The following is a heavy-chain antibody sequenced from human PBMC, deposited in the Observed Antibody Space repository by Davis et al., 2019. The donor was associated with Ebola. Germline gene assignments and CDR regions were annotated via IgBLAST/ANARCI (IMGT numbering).Heavy chain of an antibody. CDR1: GFTFSTYV. J-gene: IGHJ4*02. Sequence: GGSLRLSCAASGFTFSTYVMSWVRQAPGKGLEWVSSINSVDGVTYYADSVKGRFTISRDNFKNTLYLQMNSLRAEDTAIYYCAKDLYGDYVGDYWGQGTLVTVSS. CDR3: AKDLYGDYVGDY. CDR2: INSVDGVT. V-gene: IGHV3-23*01. D-gene: IGHD4-17*01.